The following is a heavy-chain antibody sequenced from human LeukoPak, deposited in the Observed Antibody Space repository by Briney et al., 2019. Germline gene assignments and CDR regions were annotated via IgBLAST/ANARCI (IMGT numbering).Heavy chain of an antibody. V-gene: IGHV3-23*05. CDR1: GFIFNNYA. D-gene: IGHD3-3*01. Sequence: GGSLRLSRAASGFIFNNYAMTWVRQAPGKGLEWVSGNCGRGCSTYYADSVEGRFPIPRDTSKNTLYMQMNSLRTEDTAVYYCAKGKYYDFWSGYSVFDYWGQGTLVTVSS. CDR3: AKGKYYDFWSGYSVFDY. CDR2: NCGRGCST. J-gene: IGHJ4*02.